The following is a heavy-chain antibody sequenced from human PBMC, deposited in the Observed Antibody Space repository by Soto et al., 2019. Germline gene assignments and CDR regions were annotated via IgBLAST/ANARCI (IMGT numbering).Heavy chain of an antibody. CDR2: ISYDGSYT. D-gene: IGHD1-26*01. CDR1: GFTFSSYG. J-gene: IGHJ4*02. V-gene: IGHV3-30*18. Sequence: QVQLVESGGGVVQPGRSLRLSCAASGFTFSSYGMHWVRQAPGKGLEWVAVISYDGSYTYYADSVKGRFTISRDNSKNTPYLQMNSLRAEDTAVYYCAKDGDVGYSVSYFDYWGQGTLVTVSS. CDR3: AKDGDVGYSVSYFDY.